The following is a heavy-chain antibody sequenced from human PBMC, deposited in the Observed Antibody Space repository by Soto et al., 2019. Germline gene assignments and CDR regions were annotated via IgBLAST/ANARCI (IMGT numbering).Heavy chain of an antibody. CDR1: VFTFISYE. V-gene: IGHV3-48*03. J-gene: IGHJ3*02. CDR3: ARDPDSSGYLTPGVAFDI. CDR2: ISISCITI. Sequence: LRLSCAASVFTFISYEMNWVRQAPGKWLEWFSYISISCITIYYSDSVKGLFTISRDKAKNSLYLKMNSLRAEDTAVYYCARDPDSSGYLTPGVAFDIWGQGKMVT. D-gene: IGHD3-22*01.